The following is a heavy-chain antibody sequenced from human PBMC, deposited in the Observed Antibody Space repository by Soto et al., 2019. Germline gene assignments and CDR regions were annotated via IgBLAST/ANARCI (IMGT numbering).Heavy chain of an antibody. D-gene: IGHD3-3*01. CDR2: IIPIFGTA. V-gene: IGHV1-69*01. CDR3: AGGGGYDFWCGYYWWFDP. CDR1: GGTFSSYA. J-gene: IGHJ5*02. Sequence: QVQLVQSGAEVKKPGSSVTVSCKASGGTFSSYAISWVRQAPGQGIEWMGGIIPIFGTANYAQKFPGRVTVPADESKSTAYRELSSLRSEDTAVYYCAGGGGYDFWCGYYWWFDPWGQGTLVAVSA.